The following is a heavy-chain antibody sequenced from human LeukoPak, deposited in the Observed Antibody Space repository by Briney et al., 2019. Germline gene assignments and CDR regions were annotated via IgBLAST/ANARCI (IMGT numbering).Heavy chain of an antibody. CDR1: GGTFSSYA. D-gene: IGHD2-2*01. CDR2: IIPILGIA. CDR3: ARTSGCSSTSCYLDY. V-gene: IGHV1-69*04. Sequence: SVKVSCKASGGTFSSYAISWVRQAAGQGLEWMGRIIPILGIANYAQKFQGRVTITADKSTSTAYMELSSLRSEDTAVYYCARTSGCSSTSCYLDYWGQGTLVTVSS. J-gene: IGHJ4*02.